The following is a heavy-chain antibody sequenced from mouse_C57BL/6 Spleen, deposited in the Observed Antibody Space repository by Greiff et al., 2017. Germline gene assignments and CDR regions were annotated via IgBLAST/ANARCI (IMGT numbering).Heavy chain of an antibody. Sequence: EVQVVESGGGLVKPGGSLKLSCAASGFTFSSYAMSWVRQTPEKRLEWVATISDGGSYTYYPDNVKGRFTISRDNAKNNLYLQMSHLKSEDTAMYYCAREGSNSPWFDVWGTGTTVTVSS. CDR2: ISDGGSYT. V-gene: IGHV5-4*01. CDR3: AREGSNSPWFDV. J-gene: IGHJ1*03. CDR1: GFTFSSYA. D-gene: IGHD2-5*01.